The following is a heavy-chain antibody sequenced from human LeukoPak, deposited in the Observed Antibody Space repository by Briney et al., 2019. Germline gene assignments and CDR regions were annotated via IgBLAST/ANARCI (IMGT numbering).Heavy chain of an antibody. D-gene: IGHD4-17*01. CDR2: IYISGST. V-gene: IGHV4-4*07. J-gene: IGHJ3*02. Sequence: SETLSLTCTVSGGSISSYYWSWIRQPAGKGLEWIGRIYISGSTNYNPSLKSRVTMSVDTSKNQFSLKLSSVTAADTAVYYCARDADYGNAFDIWGQGTMVTVSS. CDR1: GGSISSYY. CDR3: ARDADYGNAFDI.